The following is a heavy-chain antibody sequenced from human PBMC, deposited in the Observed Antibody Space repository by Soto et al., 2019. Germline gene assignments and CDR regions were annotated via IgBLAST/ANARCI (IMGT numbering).Heavy chain of an antibody. Sequence: PGGSLRLSCAASGFTFSSYWMHWVRQAPGKGLVWVSRINSDGSSTSYADSVKGRFTISRDNAKNTLYLQMNSLRAEDTAVYYCARPYYDFWSGYFAHYGMDVWGQGTTVTVSS. D-gene: IGHD3-3*01. CDR1: GFTFSSYW. CDR2: INSDGSST. CDR3: ARPYYDFWSGYFAHYGMDV. V-gene: IGHV3-74*01. J-gene: IGHJ6*02.